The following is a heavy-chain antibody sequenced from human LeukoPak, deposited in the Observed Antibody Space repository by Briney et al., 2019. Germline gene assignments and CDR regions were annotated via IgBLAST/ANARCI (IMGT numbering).Heavy chain of an antibody. Sequence: PGGSLRLSCAASGFTFSNYGIHWVRQAPGKGLEWVAVISYDGSNKYYADSVKGRFTISRDNSKNTLYLQMNSLRAEDTALYYCARDKVVGATNFDFWGQGTLVTVSS. J-gene: IGHJ4*02. CDR1: GFTFSNYG. V-gene: IGHV3-30*03. D-gene: IGHD1-26*01. CDR3: ARDKVVGATNFDF. CDR2: ISYDGSNK.